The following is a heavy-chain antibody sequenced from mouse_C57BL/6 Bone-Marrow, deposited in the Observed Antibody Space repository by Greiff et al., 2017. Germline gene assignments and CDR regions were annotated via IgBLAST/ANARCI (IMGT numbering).Heavy chain of an antibody. Sequence: QVQLQQSGAELVRPGTSVKVSCKASGYAFTNYLIEWVKQRPGQGLEWIGVINPGSGGTNYNEKFKGKATLTADKSSSTAYMQLSSLTSEDSAVYFCAGGYYGSSSYYYAMDYWGQVTSVTVSS. CDR1: GYAFTNYL. CDR3: AGGYYGSSSYYYAMDY. D-gene: IGHD1-1*01. V-gene: IGHV1-54*01. J-gene: IGHJ4*01. CDR2: INPGSGGT.